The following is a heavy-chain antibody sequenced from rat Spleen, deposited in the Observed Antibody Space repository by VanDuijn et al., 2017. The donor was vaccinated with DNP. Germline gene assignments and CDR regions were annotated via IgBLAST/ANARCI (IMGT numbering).Heavy chain of an antibody. CDR1: GFTFSDYY. Sequence: EVQLVESGGGLVQPGRSLKLSCAASGFTFSDYYMAWVRQAPTKGLEWVASITNTGDSTYYSDSVKGRFTISRDNAKSTLYLQMNSMRSEDTAPYYCTTVAVASDWFAYWGQGTLVTVSS. CDR3: TTVAVASDWFAY. CDR2: ITNTGDST. V-gene: IGHV5-20*01. J-gene: IGHJ3*01. D-gene: IGHD1-8*01.